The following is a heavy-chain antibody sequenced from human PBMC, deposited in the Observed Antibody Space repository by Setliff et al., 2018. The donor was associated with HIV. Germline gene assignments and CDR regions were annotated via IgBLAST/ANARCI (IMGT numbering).Heavy chain of an antibody. CDR2: ISTSGSTI. D-gene: IGHD4-17*01. CDR1: GFTFNSYA. Sequence: GGSLRLSCAASGFTFNSYAMTWVRQAPGKGLEWVAAISTSGSTIYYADSVKGRFTISRDNGKKSLYLQMDSLRDEDTAVYYCAREKFENGDYEFVSTFDSWGQGTLVTVSS. V-gene: IGHV3-48*02. CDR3: AREKFENGDYEFVSTFDS. J-gene: IGHJ4*02.